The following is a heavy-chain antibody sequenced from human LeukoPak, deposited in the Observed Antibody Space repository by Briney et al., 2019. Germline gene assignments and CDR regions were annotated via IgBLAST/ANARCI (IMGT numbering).Heavy chain of an antibody. V-gene: IGHV3-11*04. CDR3: ARPARSGIYYPDAFDN. CDR1: GFTFDDYY. J-gene: IGHJ3*02. CDR2: ISSSGTAT. Sequence: GGSLRLSCTASGFTFDDYYITWIRQAPGKGLGRVDYISSSGTATYYADAVKGRFTISRDNAKNSLYLQMDSLKAEDTAMYYCARPARSGIYYPDAFDNWGQGTMVTVSS. D-gene: IGHD3-10*01.